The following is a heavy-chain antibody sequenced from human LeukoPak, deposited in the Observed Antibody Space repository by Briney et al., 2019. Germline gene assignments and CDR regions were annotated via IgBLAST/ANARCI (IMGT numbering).Heavy chain of an antibody. CDR3: ARVRVNSGSYHAADAFDV. D-gene: IGHD1-26*01. CDR1: GFTFSSYE. CDR2: ISSSGSTI. Sequence: PGGSLRLSCAASGFTFSSYEMNWVRQAPGKGLEWVSYISSSGSTIYYADSVKGRFTISRDNAKNTLYLQMYSLRAEDTAVYYCARVRVNSGSYHAADAFDVWGQGTMVTVSS. J-gene: IGHJ3*01. V-gene: IGHV3-48*03.